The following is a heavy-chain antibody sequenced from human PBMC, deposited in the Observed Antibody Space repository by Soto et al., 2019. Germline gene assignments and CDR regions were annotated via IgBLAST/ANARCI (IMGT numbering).Heavy chain of an antibody. J-gene: IGHJ4*02. D-gene: IGHD3-16*02. CDR2: IIPIFGTA. CDR3: AGIMITFGGVIVHYYFDY. Sequence: SVKVSCKASGGTFSSYAISWVRQAPGQGLEWMGGIIPIFGTANYAQKFQGRVTITADESTSTAYTELSSLRSEDTAVYYCAGIMITFGGVIVHYYFDYWGQGTLVTVSS. CDR1: GGTFSSYA. V-gene: IGHV1-69*13.